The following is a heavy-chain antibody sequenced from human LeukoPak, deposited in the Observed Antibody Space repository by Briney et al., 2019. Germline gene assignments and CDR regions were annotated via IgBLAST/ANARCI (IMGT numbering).Heavy chain of an antibody. CDR1: GFTFSSYW. CDR2: ITGSGVST. Sequence: GGSLRLSCAASGFTFSSYWMYWVRQAPGKGLAWVSTITGSGVSTYYADSVKGRFTISRDNSKNTLNLQMNSLRAEDTAVYYCARDGQGDYDYVWGSYRPDYWGQGTLVTVSS. J-gene: IGHJ4*02. D-gene: IGHD3-16*02. CDR3: ARDGQGDYDYVWGSYRPDY. V-gene: IGHV3-23*01.